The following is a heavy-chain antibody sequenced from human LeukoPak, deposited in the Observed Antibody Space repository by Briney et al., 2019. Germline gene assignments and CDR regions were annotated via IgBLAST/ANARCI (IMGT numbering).Heavy chain of an antibody. V-gene: IGHV5-51*01. J-gene: IGHJ3*02. CDR3: ARRRSGGSWYFDAFDI. Sequence: GESLKISCKGSGYSFTSYWIGWVRPMPGKGLEWMGIIYPGDSDTRYSPSFQGQVTISADKSISTAYLQWSSLKASDTAMYYCARRRSGGSWYFDAFDIWGQGTMVTVSS. CDR2: IYPGDSDT. CDR1: GYSFTSYW. D-gene: IGHD2-15*01.